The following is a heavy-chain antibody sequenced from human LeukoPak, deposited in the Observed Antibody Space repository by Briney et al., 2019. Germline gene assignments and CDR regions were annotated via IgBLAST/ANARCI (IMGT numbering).Heavy chain of an antibody. CDR3: AKIAVAPDNY. D-gene: IGHD2-21*01. CDR2: IGGSGGSK. CDR1: GFRFSNYA. Sequence: GSLRLSCVVSGFRFSNYAMSWVRQAPGKGLEWVSNIGGSGGSKYYRDSVKGRFTVSRDNFKNTLYLEMNSLRDEDTAVYYCAKIAVAPDNYWGQGTLVTVSS. V-gene: IGHV3-23*01. J-gene: IGHJ4*02.